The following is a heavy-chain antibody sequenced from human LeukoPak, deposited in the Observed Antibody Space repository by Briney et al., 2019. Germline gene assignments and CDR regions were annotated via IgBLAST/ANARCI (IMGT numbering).Heavy chain of an antibody. CDR3: TRDLTGTTWSENDY. D-gene: IGHD6-13*01. CDR2: ISGSGGTT. V-gene: IGHV3-23*01. Sequence: PWGSLRLSCAASGFTFSTFAMSWVRQAPGKGLEWVSAISGSGGTTYYADSVKGRFTISRDTSKNTLYLQMNNLRADDTAMYYCTRDLTGTTWSENDYWGQGTLDTISS. J-gene: IGHJ4*02. CDR1: GFTFSTFA.